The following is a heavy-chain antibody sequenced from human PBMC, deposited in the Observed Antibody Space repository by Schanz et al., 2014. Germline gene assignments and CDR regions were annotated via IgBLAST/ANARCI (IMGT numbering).Heavy chain of an antibody. CDR1: GFAFSSFA. Sequence: EVQLMESGGGLVKPGGSLRLSCVASGFAFSSFAMTWVRQAPGKGPEWVANIKHDGSVKDYVDSVEGRFTISRDNAKNTLYLQMNTLRAEDTAVYYCARGGPAYYFDDWGQGTLVTVSS. J-gene: IGHJ4*02. V-gene: IGHV3-7*02. CDR2: IKHDGSVK. CDR3: ARGGPAYYFDD.